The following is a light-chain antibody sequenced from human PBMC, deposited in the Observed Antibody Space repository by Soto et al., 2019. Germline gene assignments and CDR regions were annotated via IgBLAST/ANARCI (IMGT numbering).Light chain of an antibody. CDR1: SSGVGGVKS. Sequence: QSALSQPASVSGSPGQSITISCTETSSGVGGVKSISWYQQHPGKAPKLMIYDVTHRASGVSDRFSGSKSGDTASLSISDLQIEDEAQYYCTSYPTRSTVFGGGTKLPVL. CDR2: DVT. J-gene: IGLJ2*01. V-gene: IGLV2-14*03. CDR3: TSYPTRSTV.